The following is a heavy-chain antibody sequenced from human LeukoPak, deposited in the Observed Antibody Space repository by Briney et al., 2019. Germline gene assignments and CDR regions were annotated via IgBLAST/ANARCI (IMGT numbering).Heavy chain of an antibody. J-gene: IGHJ5*02. CDR3: ARDKGRSRIENWFDP. CDR2: IYYSGGT. D-gene: IGHD3-22*01. V-gene: IGHV4-30-4*08. Sequence: PSQTLSLTCTVSGGSISSGDYYWSWIRQPPGKGLEWIGYIYYSGGTYYNPSLKSRVTISVDRSKNQFSLKLSSVTAADTAVYYCARDKGRSRIENWFDPWGQGTLVTVSS. CDR1: GGSISSGDYY.